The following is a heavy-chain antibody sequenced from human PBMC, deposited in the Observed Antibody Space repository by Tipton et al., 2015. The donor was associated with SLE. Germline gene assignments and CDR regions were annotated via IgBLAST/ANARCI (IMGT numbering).Heavy chain of an antibody. CDR3: ASELPRITGTGWFDP. J-gene: IGHJ5*02. D-gene: IGHD1-20*01. V-gene: IGHV4-61*02. CDR2: IYTSGST. Sequence: LRLSCSVSGGSISSGSYYWSWIRQPAGKGLEWIGRIYTSGSTNYNPPLKSRGTMSVDTSKNQFSLKLSSVTAADTAVYYRASELPRITGTGWFDPWGQGTLVTVSS. CDR1: GGSISSGSYY.